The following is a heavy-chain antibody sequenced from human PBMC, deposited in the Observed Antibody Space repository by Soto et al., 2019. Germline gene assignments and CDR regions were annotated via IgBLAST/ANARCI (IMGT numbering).Heavy chain of an antibody. Sequence: QITLKESGPTLVKPTQTLTLTCTFSGTSLTMSGVGIGWIRQRPGKALEWLALIYWDDDKRYSQSLKNKLTITKDTSRDQVVLTMTNMDPVDTATYFCTHSPEYPVFDFWGQGTLVTVSS. CDR2: IYWDDDK. J-gene: IGHJ4*02. CDR3: THSPEYPVFDF. V-gene: IGHV2-5*02. CDR1: GTSLTMSGVG.